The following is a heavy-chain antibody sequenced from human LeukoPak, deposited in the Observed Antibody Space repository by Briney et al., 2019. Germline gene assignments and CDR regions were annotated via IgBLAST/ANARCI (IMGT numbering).Heavy chain of an antibody. D-gene: IGHD3-22*01. CDR1: GGSISSYY. CDR2: IYYSGST. Sequence: PSETLSLTCTASGGSISSYYWSWIRQPPGKGLEWIGYIYYSGSTNYNPSLKSRVTISVDTSKNQFSLKLSSVTAADTAVYYCARMGHSTYYYDSSGYYFDYWGQGTLVTVSS. CDR3: ARMGHSTYYYDSSGYYFDY. V-gene: IGHV4-59*01. J-gene: IGHJ4*02.